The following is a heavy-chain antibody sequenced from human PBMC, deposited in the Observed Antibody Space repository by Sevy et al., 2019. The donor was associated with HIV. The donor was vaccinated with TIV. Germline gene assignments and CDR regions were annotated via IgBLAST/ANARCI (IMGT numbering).Heavy chain of an antibody. D-gene: IGHD1-26*01. J-gene: IGHJ4*02. CDR2: ISSSGSTI. Sequence: GGSLRLSCAASGFTFSNYYMSWIRQAPGKGLEWVSYISSSGSTIYYADSVKGRITISRDNAKNSLYLQMNSLRAEDTAEYYCARDMGVGATPTGYWGQGTLVTVSS. V-gene: IGHV3-11*01. CDR3: ARDMGVGATPTGY. CDR1: GFTFSNYY.